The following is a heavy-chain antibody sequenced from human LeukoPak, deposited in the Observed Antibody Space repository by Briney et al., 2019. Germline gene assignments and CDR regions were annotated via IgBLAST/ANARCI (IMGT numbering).Heavy chain of an antibody. V-gene: IGHV3-23*01. Sequence: GGSLRLSCAASGLTFSSYAMSWVRQAPGKGLEWVSAISGNGGSTYYADSVKGRFTIPRDNSKNTLYLQMNSLRAEDTAVYYCANDYGDYLFYFDYWGQGTLVTVSS. D-gene: IGHD4-17*01. CDR1: GLTFSSYA. CDR2: ISGNGGST. CDR3: ANDYGDYLFYFDY. J-gene: IGHJ4*02.